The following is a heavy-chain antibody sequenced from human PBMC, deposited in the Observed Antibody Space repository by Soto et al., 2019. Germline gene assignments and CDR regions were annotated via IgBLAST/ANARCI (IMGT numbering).Heavy chain of an antibody. V-gene: IGHV3-21*01. Sequence: EVQLVESGGGLVKPGGSLRLSCAASGFTFSSYSMNWVRQAPGKGLEWVSSISSSSSYIYYADSVKGRFTISRDNAKNSLYMQMNSLRAEDTAVYYCARDVGVGAFDIWGQGTMVTVSS. J-gene: IGHJ3*02. CDR2: ISSSSSYI. CDR3: ARDVGVGAFDI. CDR1: GFTFSSYS. D-gene: IGHD3-3*01.